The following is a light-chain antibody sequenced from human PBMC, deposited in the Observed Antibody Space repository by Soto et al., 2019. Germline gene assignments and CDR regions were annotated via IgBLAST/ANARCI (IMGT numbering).Light chain of an antibody. V-gene: IGKV3-11*01. CDR1: QSVSRS. Sequence: EIVLTQSPATLSLSPGDRATLSCRASQSVSRSLTWYQQKPGQAPRLLIYDASTRATGIPPRFSGSGSGTDFTLTISSLEPEDFAVYYCLQRSNSFGGGTKVEIK. CDR3: LQRSNS. J-gene: IGKJ4*01. CDR2: DAS.